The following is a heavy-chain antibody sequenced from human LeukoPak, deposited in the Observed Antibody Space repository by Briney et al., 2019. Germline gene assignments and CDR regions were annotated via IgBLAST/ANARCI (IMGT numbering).Heavy chain of an antibody. Sequence: AGGSLRLSCGASGFTFSSYWMHWVRQAPGKGLVWISRINSDGSTTSYADSVKGRFTISRDNAKNTLYLQMNSLRAEDTAVYYCAGGNYYGQDYWGQGTLVTVSS. V-gene: IGHV3-74*01. D-gene: IGHD3-10*01. J-gene: IGHJ4*02. CDR2: INSDGSTT. CDR3: AGGNYYGQDY. CDR1: GFTFSSYW.